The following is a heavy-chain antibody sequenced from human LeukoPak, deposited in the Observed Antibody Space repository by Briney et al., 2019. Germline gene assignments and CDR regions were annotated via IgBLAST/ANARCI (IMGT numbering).Heavy chain of an antibody. J-gene: IGHJ6*03. CDR3: ARAYCSSTSCFSWGDYYYYMDV. D-gene: IGHD2-2*01. V-gene: IGHV3-30-3*01. CDR1: GFTFSTYA. Sequence: GGSLRLSCAASGFTFSTYAMHWVRQAPGKGLEWVAVISYDGSNKYYADSVKGRFTISRDNSKNTLYLQLNSLRAEDTAVYYCARAYCSSTSCFSWGDYYYYMDVWGKGTTVTVSS. CDR2: ISYDGSNK.